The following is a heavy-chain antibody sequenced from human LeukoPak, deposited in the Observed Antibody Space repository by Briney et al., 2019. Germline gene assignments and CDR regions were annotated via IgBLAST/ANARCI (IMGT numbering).Heavy chain of an antibody. CDR3: ARSLIVASEDY. Sequence: GGSLRLSCAASGFRFDSFYMGWIRQVPGKGLDYIAFISASGAVPYYAEPVKGRFTISRDSAKNSVSLQMNSLSADDTAVYYCARSLIVASEDYWGQGTLVTVSS. D-gene: IGHD3-22*01. CDR1: GFRFDSFY. V-gene: IGHV3-11*04. CDR2: ISASGAVP. J-gene: IGHJ4*02.